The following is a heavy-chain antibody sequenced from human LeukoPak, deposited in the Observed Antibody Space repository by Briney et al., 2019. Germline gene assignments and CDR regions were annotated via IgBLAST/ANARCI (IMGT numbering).Heavy chain of an antibody. CDR2: INPNSGGT. J-gene: IGHJ6*03. D-gene: IGHD6-6*01. CDR1: GYTFTGYY. Sequence: ASVKVSCKTSGYTFTGYYIHWVRQAPGQGLEWMGWINPNSGGTNYAQKFQGRVTMTRDTSISTAYMELSRLRSDDTAVYYCASYSSSSVHYYYYYMDVWGKGTTVTVSS. V-gene: IGHV1-2*02. CDR3: ASYSSSSVHYYYYYMDV.